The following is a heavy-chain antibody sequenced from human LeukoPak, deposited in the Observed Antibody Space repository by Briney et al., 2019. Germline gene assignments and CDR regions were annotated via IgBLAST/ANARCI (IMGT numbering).Heavy chain of an antibody. CDR3: AKDDFPRGMAARPWFDP. CDR1: GFTFSSYA. J-gene: IGHJ5*02. CDR2: ISGSGGST. D-gene: IGHD6-6*01. Sequence: GGSLRLSCAASGFTFSSYAMSWVRQAPGKGLEWVSAISGSGGSTYYADSVKGRFTISRDNSKNTLYLQMNSLRAEDTAVYYCAKDDFPRGMAARPWFDPWGQGTLVTVSS. V-gene: IGHV3-23*01.